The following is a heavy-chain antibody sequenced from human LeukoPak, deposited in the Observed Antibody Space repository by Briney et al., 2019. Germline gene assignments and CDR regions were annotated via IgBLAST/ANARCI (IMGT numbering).Heavy chain of an antibody. Sequence: SETLSLTCTVSDGSISSYYWTWIRQPPGEGLEGIGYIYHSGTTNYNPSLKSRVTMSVDTSKNQFSLKLSSVTAADTAVYYCARHLGANFNSGYDPFDYWGQGTLVTVSS. V-gene: IGHV4-59*08. CDR1: DGSISSYY. J-gene: IGHJ4*02. CDR3: ARHLGANFNSGYDPFDY. D-gene: IGHD5-12*01. CDR2: IYHSGTT.